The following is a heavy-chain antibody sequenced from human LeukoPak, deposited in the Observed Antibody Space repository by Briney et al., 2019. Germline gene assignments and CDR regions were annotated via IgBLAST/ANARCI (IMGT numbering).Heavy chain of an antibody. CDR1: GGTFSSYA. J-gene: IGHJ2*01. D-gene: IGHD4/OR15-4a*01. Sequence: SVKVSCKASGGTFSSYAISWVRQAPGLGLEWMGGIIPIFGTANYAQKFQGRVTITADESTSTAYMELSSLRSEDTAVYYCASRLTYRIAHLAGYFDLWGRGTLVTVSS. CDR3: ASRLTYRIAHLAGYFDL. V-gene: IGHV1-69*13. CDR2: IIPIFGTA.